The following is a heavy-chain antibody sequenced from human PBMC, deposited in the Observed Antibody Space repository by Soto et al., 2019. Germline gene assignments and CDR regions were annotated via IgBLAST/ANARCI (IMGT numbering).Heavy chain of an antibody. Sequence: SETLSLTCAVYGGSFSGYYWSWIRQPPGKGLEWIGEINHSGSTNYNPSLKSRVTISVDTSKNQFSLKLSSVTAADTAVYYCARELRYFDWLLYYFDYWGQRTLVTVSS. CDR2: INHSGST. J-gene: IGHJ4*02. CDR1: GGSFSGYY. CDR3: ARELRYFDWLLYYFDY. V-gene: IGHV4-34*01. D-gene: IGHD3-9*01.